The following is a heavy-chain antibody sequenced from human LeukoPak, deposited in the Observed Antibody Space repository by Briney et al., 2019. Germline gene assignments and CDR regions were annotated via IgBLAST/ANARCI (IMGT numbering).Heavy chain of an antibody. CDR3: ARTAQYYYDSSGYLGAFDI. V-gene: IGHV3-11*01. J-gene: IGHJ3*02. D-gene: IGHD3-22*01. CDR1: GFTFSDYY. CDR2: ISSSGSTI. Sequence: GGSLRLSCAASGFTFSDYYMSWIRQAPGKGLEWVSYISSSGSTIYYADSVKGRFTISRDNAKNSLYLQMNSLRAEDTAVYYCARTAQYYYDSSGYLGAFDIWGQGTMVTVSS.